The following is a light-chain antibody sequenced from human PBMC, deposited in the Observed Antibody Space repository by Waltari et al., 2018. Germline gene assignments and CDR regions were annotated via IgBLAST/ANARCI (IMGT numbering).Light chain of an antibody. J-gene: IGKJ2*01. Sequence: DIQMTQSPSSLSASVGDRVTITFRASQSISTFLNWYQQKPGKAPKLLIYGASSVQSGVPSRFSGSGSGTDFTLTISSLQPEDFATYYCQQSYSTPRTFGQGTKLEIK. CDR2: GAS. CDR1: QSISTF. V-gene: IGKV1-39*01. CDR3: QQSYSTPRT.